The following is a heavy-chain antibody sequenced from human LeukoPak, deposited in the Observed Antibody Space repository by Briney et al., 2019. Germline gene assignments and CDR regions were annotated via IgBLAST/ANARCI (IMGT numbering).Heavy chain of an antibody. Sequence: ASVKVSCKASGGTFSSYAISWARQAPGQGLEWVGRIIPILGIANYAQKFQGRVTITADKSTSTAYMELSSLRSEDTAVYYCAREEGLIFGVVTSSTNWFDPWGQGTLVTVSS. CDR2: IIPILGIA. CDR1: GGTFSSYA. J-gene: IGHJ5*02. V-gene: IGHV1-69*04. D-gene: IGHD3-3*01. CDR3: AREEGLIFGVVTSSTNWFDP.